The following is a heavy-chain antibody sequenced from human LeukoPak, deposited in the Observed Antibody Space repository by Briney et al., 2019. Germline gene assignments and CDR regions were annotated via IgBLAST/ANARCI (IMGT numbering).Heavy chain of an antibody. CDR3: ARGRSDYIWGSNRGAFDI. D-gene: IGHD3-16*01. V-gene: IGHV4-34*01. J-gene: IGHJ3*02. CDR2: TNHSGST. CDR1: GGSFSGYY. Sequence: PSETLSLTCAVYGGSFSGYYWSWIRQPPGKGLEWIGETNHSGSTNYNPSLKSRVTISVDTSKNQFSLKLSSVTAADTAVYYCARGRSDYIWGSNRGAFDIWGQGTMVTVSS.